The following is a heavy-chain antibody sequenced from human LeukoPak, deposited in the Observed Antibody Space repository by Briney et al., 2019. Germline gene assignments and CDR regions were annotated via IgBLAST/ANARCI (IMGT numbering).Heavy chain of an antibody. V-gene: IGHV4-34*01. D-gene: IGHD3-22*01. CDR1: GGSFSGYH. CDR2: INHSEST. Sequence: PSETLSLTCAVYGGSFSGYHWSWIRQPPGKGLEWIGEINHSESTNYNPSLKSRVTISVDTSKNQFSLQLSSVTAADTAVYYCARTAANYYDSSGYYCDYWGQGTLVTVSS. J-gene: IGHJ4*02. CDR3: ARTAANYYDSSGYYCDY.